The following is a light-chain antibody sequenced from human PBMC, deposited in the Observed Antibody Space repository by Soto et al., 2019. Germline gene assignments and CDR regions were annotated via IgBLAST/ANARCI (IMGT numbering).Light chain of an antibody. V-gene: IGKV3-15*01. CDR1: QSVSSN. J-gene: IGKJ5*01. CDR3: QQYNEWPPFT. Sequence: IVMTQSPATLSVSPWERATLSCRASQSVSSNLAWYQQKPGQAPRLLIYGASTRATGIPARFSGSGSGTEFTLTISSLQSEDFAVYYCQQYNEWPPFTFGQGTRLEIK. CDR2: GAS.